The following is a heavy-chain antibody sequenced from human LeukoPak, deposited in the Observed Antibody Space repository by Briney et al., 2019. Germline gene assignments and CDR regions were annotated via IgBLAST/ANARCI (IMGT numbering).Heavy chain of an antibody. Sequence: GGSLRLSCAASGLTLSDYWMSWVRQAPGKGLEWVANINHDGSAKYYVDSVKGRFTISRDNADSSLYLQMNALRADDTAMYYCATSHHTSSGQNFDYWGQGTLVSVSS. J-gene: IGHJ4*02. CDR2: INHDGSAK. CDR3: ATSHHTSSGQNFDY. V-gene: IGHV3-7*01. D-gene: IGHD6-25*01. CDR1: GLTLSDYW.